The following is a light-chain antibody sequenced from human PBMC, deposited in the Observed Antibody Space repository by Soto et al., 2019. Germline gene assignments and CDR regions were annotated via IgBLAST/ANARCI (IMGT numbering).Light chain of an antibody. V-gene: IGKV1-5*03. CDR1: QSISSW. CDR3: QQYNNYLWT. CDR2: KAS. Sequence: DIQMTQSPSTLSASVGDRVTITCRASQSISSWLAWYQQKPGEAPKLLIYKASSLESGVPSRFSGSGSGTEFTLTISSLQPDDFATYYCQQYNNYLWTFGQGTKVEIK. J-gene: IGKJ1*01.